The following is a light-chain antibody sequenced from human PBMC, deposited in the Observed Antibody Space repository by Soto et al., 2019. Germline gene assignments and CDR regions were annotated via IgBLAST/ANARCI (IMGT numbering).Light chain of an antibody. V-gene: IGKV3-20*01. J-gene: IGKJ1*01. Sequence: EIVLTQSPGTLSSSPGERATLSCRASQSVSSSYLAWYQQRPGQAPRLLIYGASSRATGVPDRFSGSGSGTDFTLTITRLEPEDFAVYYCQQYGSSTGFGQGTKVEIK. CDR2: GAS. CDR3: QQYGSSTG. CDR1: QSVSSSY.